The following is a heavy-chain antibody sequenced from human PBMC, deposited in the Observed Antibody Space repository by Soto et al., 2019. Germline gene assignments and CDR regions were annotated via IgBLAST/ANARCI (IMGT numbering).Heavy chain of an antibody. J-gene: IGHJ5*02. CDR1: GGSFSGYY. V-gene: IGHV4-34*01. D-gene: IGHD2-2*01. CDR3: ARLGYCSSTSCSGWFDP. Sequence: SETLSLTCAVYGGSFSGYYWSWIRQPPGKGLEWIGEINHSGSTNYNPSLKSRVTISVDTSKNQFSLKLSSVTAADTAVYYCARLGYCSSTSCSGWFDPWGQGTLVTVS. CDR2: INHSGST.